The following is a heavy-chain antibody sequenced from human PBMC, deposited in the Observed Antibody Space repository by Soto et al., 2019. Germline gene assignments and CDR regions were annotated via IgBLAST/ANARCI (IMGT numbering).Heavy chain of an antibody. J-gene: IGHJ3*02. CDR2: IYPGDSDT. V-gene: IGHV5-51*01. CDR3: ATQHCTNGVCYMLGAFDI. D-gene: IGHD2-8*01. Sequence: GESLKSSCKGSGYSFTSYWIGWVRQMPGKGLEWMGIIYPGDSDTRYSPSFQGQVTISADKSISTAYLQWSSLKASDTAMYYCATQHCTNGVCYMLGAFDIWGQGTMVTVSS. CDR1: GYSFTSYW.